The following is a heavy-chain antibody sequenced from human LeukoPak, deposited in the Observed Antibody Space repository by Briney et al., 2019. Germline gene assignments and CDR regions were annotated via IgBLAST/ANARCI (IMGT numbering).Heavy chain of an antibody. CDR2: ISSSSSYI. V-gene: IGHV3-21*01. Sequence: GGSLRLSCAASGFTFSSYSMNWVRQAPGKGLEWVSSISSSSSYIYYADSVKGRFTISRDNAKNSLYLQMNSLRAEDTAVYYCARERNIAVAGTGIDYWGQGTLVTVSS. CDR3: ARERNIAVAGTGIDY. D-gene: IGHD6-19*01. CDR1: GFTFSSYS. J-gene: IGHJ4*02.